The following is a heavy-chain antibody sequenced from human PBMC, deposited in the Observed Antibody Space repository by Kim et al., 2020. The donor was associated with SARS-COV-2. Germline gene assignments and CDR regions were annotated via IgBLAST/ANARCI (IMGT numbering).Heavy chain of an antibody. Sequence: SVKVSCKASGGTFSSYAISWVRQAPGQGLEWMGGIIPIFGTANYAQKFQGRVTITADESTSTAYMELSSLRSEDTAVYYCARETRATVTTRVDAFDIWGQGTMVTVSS. CDR1: GGTFSSYA. D-gene: IGHD4-17*01. CDR3: ARETRATVTTRVDAFDI. CDR2: IIPIFGTA. J-gene: IGHJ3*02. V-gene: IGHV1-69*13.